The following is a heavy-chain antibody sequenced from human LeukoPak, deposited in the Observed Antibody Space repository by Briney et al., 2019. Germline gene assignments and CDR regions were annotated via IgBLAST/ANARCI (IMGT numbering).Heavy chain of an antibody. V-gene: IGHV4-34*01. CDR3: ARFSTAAADEYYFDY. CDR1: GGSFSGYY. CDR2: INRSGST. Sequence: ASETLSLTCAVYGGSFSGYYWSWIRQPPGKGLEWIGEINRSGSTNYNPSLKSRVTISVDTSKNQFSLKLSSVTAADTAVYYCARFSTAAADEYYFDYWGQGTLVTVSS. J-gene: IGHJ4*02. D-gene: IGHD6-13*01.